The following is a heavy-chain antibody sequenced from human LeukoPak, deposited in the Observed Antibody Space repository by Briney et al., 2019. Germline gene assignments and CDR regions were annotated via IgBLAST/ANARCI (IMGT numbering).Heavy chain of an antibody. CDR3: VRGSNGWSGMDV. Sequence: GGSLRLSCSAPGFAFSSYAMYWVRQAPGKGLEYVSAISKDGGTQYPADSVKGRITISRDNSKNTLYLQMNSLRAEDTAVYYCVRGSNGWSGMDVWGQGTTVTVSS. J-gene: IGHJ6*02. CDR2: ISKDGGTQ. D-gene: IGHD6-19*01. V-gene: IGHV3-64*04. CDR1: GFAFSSYA.